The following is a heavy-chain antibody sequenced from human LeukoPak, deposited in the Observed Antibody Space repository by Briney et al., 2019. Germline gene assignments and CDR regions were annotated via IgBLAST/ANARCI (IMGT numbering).Heavy chain of an antibody. V-gene: IGHV4-59*01. J-gene: IGHJ4*02. CDR3: ARVSRGELLLIDY. CDR1: GGSISSYY. CDR2: IYYSGST. D-gene: IGHD1-26*01. Sequence: NPSETLSLTCTVSGGSISSYYWSWIRQPPGKGLEWTGYIYYSGSTNYNPSLKSRVTISVDTPKNQFSLKLSSVTAADTAVYYCARVSRGELLLIDYWGQGTLVTVSS.